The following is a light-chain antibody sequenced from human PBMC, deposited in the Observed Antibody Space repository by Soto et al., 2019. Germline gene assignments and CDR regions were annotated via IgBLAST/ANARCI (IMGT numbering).Light chain of an antibody. CDR2: GSS. CDR3: QQYNIWPPLT. J-gene: IGKJ4*01. Sequence: EIVMTQSPATLSLSPGERATLSCRASQSVGGTLAWYQQKPGQAPRLLMYGSSTRATGIPARFSGSGSGTEFTLTISSLQSEDFAVYYCQQYNIWPPLTFGGGTRVEI. V-gene: IGKV3-15*01. CDR1: QSVGGT.